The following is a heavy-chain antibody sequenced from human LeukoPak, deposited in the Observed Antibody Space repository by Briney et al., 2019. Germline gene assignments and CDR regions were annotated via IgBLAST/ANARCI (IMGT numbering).Heavy chain of an antibody. CDR3: ARTLVVPAATFDY. D-gene: IGHD2-2*01. V-gene: IGHV4-30-2*01. CDR2: IYHSGST. CDR1: GGSISSGGYY. Sequence: PSETLSLTCTVSGGSISSGGYYWSWIRQPPGKGLEWIGYIYHSGSTYYNPSLKSRVTISVDRSKNQFSLKLSSVTAADTAVYYCARTLVVPAATFDYWGQGTLVTVSS. J-gene: IGHJ4*02.